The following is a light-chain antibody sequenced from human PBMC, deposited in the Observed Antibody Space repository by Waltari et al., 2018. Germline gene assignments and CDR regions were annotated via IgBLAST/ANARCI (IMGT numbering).Light chain of an antibody. CDR3: QQLNSYRWT. J-gene: IGKJ1*01. CDR2: AAS. V-gene: IGKV1-9*01. CDR1: QGISSY. Sequence: DIQLTQSPPFLSASVGDRVTTTCRASQGISSYLAWYQQKPGKAPKLLIYAASTLQSGVPSRFSGSGSGTEFTLTISSLQPEDFATYYCQQLNSYRWTFGQGTKVEIK.